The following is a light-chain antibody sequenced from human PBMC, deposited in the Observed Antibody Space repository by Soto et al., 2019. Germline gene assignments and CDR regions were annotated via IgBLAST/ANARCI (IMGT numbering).Light chain of an antibody. CDR2: EVS. J-gene: IGLJ1*01. Sequence: QSVLTQPASVSGSPGQSITISCTGTSSDVGNYKYVSWYQQHPGKAPKLMIYEVSNRPSGVSNRFSGSKSGNTASLAITGLQAEDEGHYYCQSYDKRLTAYVFGTGTKLTVL. CDR3: QSYDKRLTAYV. V-gene: IGLV2-14*01. CDR1: SSDVGNYKY.